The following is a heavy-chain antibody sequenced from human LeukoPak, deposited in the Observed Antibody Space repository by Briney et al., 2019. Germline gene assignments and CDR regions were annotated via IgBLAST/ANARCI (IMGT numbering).Heavy chain of an antibody. Sequence: PSETLSLTCAVSGYSISSGYYWGWIRQPPGTGLEWIGSIYHSGSTYYNPSLKSRVTISVDTSKNQFSLKLSSVTAADTAVYYCARDASTGALDYWGQGTLVTVSS. J-gene: IGHJ4*02. CDR1: GYSISSGYY. CDR3: ARDASTGALDY. V-gene: IGHV4-38-2*02. CDR2: IYHSGST. D-gene: IGHD4-17*01.